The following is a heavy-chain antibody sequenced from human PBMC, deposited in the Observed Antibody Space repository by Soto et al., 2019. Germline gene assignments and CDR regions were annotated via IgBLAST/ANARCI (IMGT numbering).Heavy chain of an antibody. CDR3: VRVQRDDFWSGYGMDV. CDR2: ISNSGGTI. V-gene: IGHV3-11*01. D-gene: IGHD3-3*01. Sequence: GGSLRLSCAAFGFTFSDYYMNWIRQAPGKGLEWVSYISNSGGTIYYEDSEKGRFTISRDNAKNSLFLQMNSLRAEDTAVYYCVRVQRDDFWSGYGMDVWGQGTTVTVSS. J-gene: IGHJ6*02. CDR1: GFTFSDYY.